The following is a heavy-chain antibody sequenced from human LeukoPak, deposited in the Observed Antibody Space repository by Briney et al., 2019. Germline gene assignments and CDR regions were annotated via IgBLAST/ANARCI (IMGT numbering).Heavy chain of an antibody. CDR3: ARVDDTSGYFYKFDY. CDR2: IHYSGNT. D-gene: IGHD3-22*01. V-gene: IGHV4-59*01. CDR1: GGSISNYY. J-gene: IGHJ4*02. Sequence: SETLSLTCSVSGGSISNYYWSWIRQPPGKGLEWIAYIHYSGNTNYNPSLKSRVTISVDTSKNQFSLKLASVAAADTAVYYCARVDDTSGYFYKFDYWGQGTLVTVSS.